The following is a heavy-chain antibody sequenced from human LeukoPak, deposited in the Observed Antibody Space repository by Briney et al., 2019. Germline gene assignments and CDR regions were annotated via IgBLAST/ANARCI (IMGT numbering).Heavy chain of an antibody. CDR1: GGSISSGSYY. V-gene: IGHV4-61*02. CDR2: IYTSGST. D-gene: IGHD2-15*01. J-gene: IGHJ3*02. CDR3: ARVSMVGGFDI. Sequence: PSQTLSLTCTVSGGSISSGSYYWSWIRQPAGKGLEWIGRIYTSGSTNYNPSLKSRVTISVDTSKNQFSLKLSSVTAAGTAVYYCARVSMVGGFDIWGQGTMVTVSS.